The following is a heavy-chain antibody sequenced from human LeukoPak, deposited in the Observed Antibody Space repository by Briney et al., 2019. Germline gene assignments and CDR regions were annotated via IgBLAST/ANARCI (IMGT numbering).Heavy chain of an antibody. J-gene: IGHJ4*02. V-gene: IGHV3-21*01. Sequence: GGSLRLSCAASGFTFSNYSMNWVRQAPGKGLEWVSSISRSSSYIHYEDSMKGRFTISRDNAKNSLYLQMNSLRAEDTAVYYCARWFNWNDPASFAYWGQGTLVTVSS. D-gene: IGHD1-1*01. CDR3: ARWFNWNDPASFAY. CDR2: ISRSSSYI. CDR1: GFTFSNYS.